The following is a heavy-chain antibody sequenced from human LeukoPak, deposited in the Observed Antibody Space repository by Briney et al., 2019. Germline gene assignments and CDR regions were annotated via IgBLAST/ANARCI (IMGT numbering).Heavy chain of an antibody. Sequence: GESLKISCKGSGYSFTTYWITWVRQMPGKGLEWMGIIYPGDSDTRYSPSFQGQVTIPADKSIDTAYLQLSSLKASDTAMYYCARHRGVSTGKDYYAMDVWGQGTTVTVSS. V-gene: IGHV5-51*01. J-gene: IGHJ6*02. CDR3: ARHRGVSTGKDYYAMDV. CDR1: GYSFTTYW. CDR2: IYPGDSDT. D-gene: IGHD3-10*01.